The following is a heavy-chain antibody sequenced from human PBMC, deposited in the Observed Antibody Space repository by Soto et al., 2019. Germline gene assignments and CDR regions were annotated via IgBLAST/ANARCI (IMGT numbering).Heavy chain of an antibody. CDR1: GGSISSYY. V-gene: IGHV4-59*01. CDR3: ARSDGGWFGELLPRNWFDP. J-gene: IGHJ5*02. Sequence: QVQLQESGPGLVKPSETLSLTCTVSGGSISSYYWSWIRQPPGKGLVWIGYIYYSGSTNYNPSLKSRVNISVDTSKNQFSLKLSSVTAADTAVYYCARSDGGWFGELLPRNWFDPWGQGTLVTVSS. CDR2: IYYSGST. D-gene: IGHD3-10*01.